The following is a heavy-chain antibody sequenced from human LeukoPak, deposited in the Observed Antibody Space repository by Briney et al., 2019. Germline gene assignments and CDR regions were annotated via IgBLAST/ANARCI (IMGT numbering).Heavy chain of an antibody. CDR1: GYTFTGYY. V-gene: IGHV1-2*02. CDR3: ARSPAYGDYGRGFDI. J-gene: IGHJ3*02. D-gene: IGHD4-17*01. Sequence: ASVKVSCKASGYTFTGYYMHWVRQAPGQGLEWMGWINPNSGGTNYAQKFQGRVTMTRDTSISTAYMELSRLRSDDTAVYCCARSPAYGDYGRGFDIWGRGTMATVSS. CDR2: INPNSGGT.